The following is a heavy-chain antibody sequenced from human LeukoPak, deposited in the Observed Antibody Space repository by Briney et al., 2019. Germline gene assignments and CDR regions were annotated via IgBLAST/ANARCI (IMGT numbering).Heavy chain of an antibody. D-gene: IGHD2-15*01. Sequence: GGSLRLSCAASGFTFSSYARHWVRQAPGKGLEWVAVISYDGSNKYYADSVKGRFTISRDNSKNTLYLQMNSLRAEDTAVYYCARDEDLLFDYWGQGTLVTVSS. CDR2: ISYDGSNK. J-gene: IGHJ4*02. CDR1: GFTFSSYA. V-gene: IGHV3-30-3*01. CDR3: ARDEDLLFDY.